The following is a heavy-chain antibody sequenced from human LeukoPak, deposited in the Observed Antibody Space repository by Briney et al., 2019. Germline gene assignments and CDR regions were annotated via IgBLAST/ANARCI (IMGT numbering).Heavy chain of an antibody. J-gene: IGHJ6*02. D-gene: IGHD6-13*01. CDR2: IIPIFGTA. CDR3: ARDLTRVSIAAAGTEIYYYGMDV. CDR1: GYTFTSYG. Sequence: ASAKVSCKASGYTFTSYGISWVRRAPGQGLEWMGGIIPIFGTANYTQKFQGRVTITADESTSTAYMELSSLRSEDTAVYYCARDLTRVSIAAAGTEIYYYGMDVWGQGTTVTVSS. V-gene: IGHV1-69*13.